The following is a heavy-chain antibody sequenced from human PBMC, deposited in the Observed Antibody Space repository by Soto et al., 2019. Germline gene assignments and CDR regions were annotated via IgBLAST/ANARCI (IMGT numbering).Heavy chain of an antibody. CDR1: GGSVSSGRYY. D-gene: IGHD3-22*01. Sequence: SETLSLTXTVSGGSVSSGRYYWSWIRQPPGKGLEWIGYIYYSGSTNYNPSLKSRVTISVDTSKNQFSMKLSSVTAADTAVYYCARTGDSSGYYYYYYYGMDVWGQGTTVTVSS. CDR2: IYYSGST. V-gene: IGHV4-61*01. CDR3: ARTGDSSGYYYYYYYGMDV. J-gene: IGHJ6*02.